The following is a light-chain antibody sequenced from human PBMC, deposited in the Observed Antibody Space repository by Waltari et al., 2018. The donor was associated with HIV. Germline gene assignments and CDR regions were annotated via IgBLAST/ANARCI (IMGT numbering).Light chain of an antibody. J-gene: IGLJ3*02. CDR1: SSDVGGSNS. CDR2: DVS. V-gene: IGLV2-14*03. CDR3: SSYTSSSAWV. Sequence: QSALTPPASVSGSPGQSITISCTGTSSDVGGSNSVSWYQQHPGKAPKLMIYDVSNRPSGVSNRFSGSKSGNTASLTISGLQAEDEADYYCSSYTSSSAWVFGGGTKLTVL.